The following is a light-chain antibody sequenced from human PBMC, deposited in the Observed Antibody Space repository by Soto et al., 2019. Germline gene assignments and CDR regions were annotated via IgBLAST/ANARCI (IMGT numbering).Light chain of an antibody. Sequence: QSALTRPRSVSGSPGQSVTISCTGTSSDVGDYNYASWYQQHPGKAPKLLIYAVNMRPSGVPDRFSGSKSGNTASLTISGLQAEDDADYSCCSYAGSYTWVFGEGTPLTVL. CDR1: SSDVGDYNY. J-gene: IGLJ3*02. CDR3: CSYAGSYTWV. CDR2: AVN. V-gene: IGLV2-11*01.